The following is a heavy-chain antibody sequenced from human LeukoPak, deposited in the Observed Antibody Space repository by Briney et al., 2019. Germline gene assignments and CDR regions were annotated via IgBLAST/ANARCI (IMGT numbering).Heavy chain of an antibody. CDR2: INHSGST. V-gene: IGHV4-34*01. D-gene: IGHD3-22*01. J-gene: IGHJ4*02. Sequence: PSETLSLTCAVYGVSFSGYYWSWIRQPPGKGLEWIGEINHSGSTNYNPSLKSRVTISVDTSKNQFSLKLSSVTAADTAVYYCARGPYYYDSYYFDYWGQGTLVTVSS. CDR3: ARGPYYYDSYYFDY. CDR1: GVSFSGYY.